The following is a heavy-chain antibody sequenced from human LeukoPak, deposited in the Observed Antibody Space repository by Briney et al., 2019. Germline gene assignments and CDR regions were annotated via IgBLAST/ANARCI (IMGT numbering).Heavy chain of an antibody. CDR2: ISSSSSYI. Sequence: PGGSLRLSCAASGFTFSSYSMNWVRQAPGKGLEWVSSISSSSSYIYYADSVKGRFTISRDNAKNSLYLQMNSLRAEDTAVYYCARKLGVLNYYLDYWGQGTLVTVSS. CDR1: GFTFSSYS. V-gene: IGHV3-21*01. J-gene: IGHJ4*02. D-gene: IGHD2-8*01. CDR3: ARKLGVLNYYLDY.